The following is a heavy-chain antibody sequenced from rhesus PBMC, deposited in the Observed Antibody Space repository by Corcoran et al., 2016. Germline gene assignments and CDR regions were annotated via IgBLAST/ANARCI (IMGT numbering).Heavy chain of an antibody. V-gene: IGHV4-80*01. Sequence: QVQLQESGPGLVRPSETLSLTCAVPVGSFNTYWWSWIRQPPGKGLEWIGEINVNRGSPNYNPSLKSRVTISKDASENQFSLKLISVTAADTAVYSCARSVAGLDFWGQGLLVTVSS. CDR3: ARSVAGLDF. D-gene: IGHD4-29*01. J-gene: IGHJ4*01. CDR1: VGSFNTYW. CDR2: INVNRGSP.